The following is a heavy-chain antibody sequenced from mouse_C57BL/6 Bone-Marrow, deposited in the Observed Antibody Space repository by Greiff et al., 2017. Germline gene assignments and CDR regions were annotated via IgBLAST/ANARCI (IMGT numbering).Heavy chain of an antibody. Sequence: VQLQQPGAELVRPGSSVKLSCKASGYTFTSYWMHWVKQRPIQGLEWIGNIDPSDSETHYNQKFKDKATLTVDKSSSTAYMQLSSLTSEDSAVYYCARSHYYGSSGWYFDVGGTGTTVTVSS. V-gene: IGHV1-52*01. CDR1: GYTFTSYW. J-gene: IGHJ1*03. CDR3: ARSHYYGSSGWYFDV. D-gene: IGHD1-1*01. CDR2: IDPSDSET.